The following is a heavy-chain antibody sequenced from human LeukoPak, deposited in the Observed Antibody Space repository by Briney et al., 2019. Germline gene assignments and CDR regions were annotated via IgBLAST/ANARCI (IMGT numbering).Heavy chain of an antibody. CDR1: GGSFSGYY. CDR2: INHSGST. CDR3: ARKGSGSYYTNDAFDI. V-gene: IGHV4-34*01. Sequence: SETLSLTCAVYGGSFSGYYWSWIRQPPGKGLEWIGEINHSGSTNYNPSLKSRGTISVDTSKNQFSLKLSSVTAADTAVYYCARKGSGSYYTNDAFDIWGQGTMVTVSS. D-gene: IGHD3-10*01. J-gene: IGHJ3*02.